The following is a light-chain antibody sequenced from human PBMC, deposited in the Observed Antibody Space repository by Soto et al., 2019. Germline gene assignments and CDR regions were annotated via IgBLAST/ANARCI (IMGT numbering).Light chain of an antibody. V-gene: IGKV3-20*01. Sequence: EIVLTQSPATLSLSPGERATLSCRASQSVGSYLAWYQQSPGQAPRLLIYDASNRATGVPARFSGSGSGTDFTLTISRLEPEDFAVYYCQQYGSSPTFGQGTKVEIK. CDR3: QQYGSSPT. CDR1: QSVGSY. J-gene: IGKJ1*01. CDR2: DAS.